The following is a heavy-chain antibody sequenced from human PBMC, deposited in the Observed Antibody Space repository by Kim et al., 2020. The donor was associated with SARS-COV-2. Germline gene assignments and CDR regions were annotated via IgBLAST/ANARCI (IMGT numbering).Heavy chain of an antibody. V-gene: IGHV3-72*01. CDR1: GFSFSDYY. J-gene: IGHJ3*01. D-gene: IGHD3-22*01. Sequence: GGSLRLSCVASGFSFSDYYMDWVRQVPGKGLEWIGRIRNKSKGYTTAYAASVKGRFTISRLDSKNSLYLEMNSLRVEDTAVYYCTRAPYFNSIGYNMDAYDVWGQGTKVTVSS. CDR2: IRNKSKGYTT. CDR3: TRAPYFNSIGYNMDAYDV.